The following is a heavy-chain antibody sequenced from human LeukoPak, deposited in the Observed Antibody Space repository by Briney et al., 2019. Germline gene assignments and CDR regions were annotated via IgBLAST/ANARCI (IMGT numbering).Heavy chain of an antibody. V-gene: IGHV3-23*01. CDR3: VKVYGRSAWYLFDH. CDR1: GFTFSNFA. D-gene: IGHD6-19*01. CDR2: ISDSGGST. Sequence: PGGSLRLSCAASGFTFSNFAMSWVRQAPGKGLEWVSAISDSGGSTYYADSVKGRFTISRDYFKNALYLQMNSLRAEDTAVYYCVKVYGRSAWYLFDHWGQGTLVTVSS. J-gene: IGHJ4*02.